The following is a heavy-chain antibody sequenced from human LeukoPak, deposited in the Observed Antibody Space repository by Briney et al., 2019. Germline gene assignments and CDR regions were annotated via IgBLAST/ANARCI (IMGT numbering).Heavy chain of an antibody. Sequence: SETLSLTCTVSGGPISNYYWSWIRQPPGKAPEWSGYIYHSGSTHYNPSLQSRVTISVDPSKSQLSLRLSSVTAADTAVYYCARHGTYSSSSYYYDMDVWGQGTTVTVSS. V-gene: IGHV4-59*08. D-gene: IGHD6-6*01. CDR2: IYHSGST. CDR1: GGPISNYY. CDR3: ARHGTYSSSSYYYDMDV. J-gene: IGHJ6*02.